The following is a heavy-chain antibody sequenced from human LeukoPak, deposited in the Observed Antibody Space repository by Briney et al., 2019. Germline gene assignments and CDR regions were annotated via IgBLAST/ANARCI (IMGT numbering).Heavy chain of an antibody. CDR3: ARDLGDRVLHDAFDI. D-gene: IGHD3-16*02. CDR1: GGTFSSYA. V-gene: IGHV1-69*13. Sequence: ASVRVSCKASGGTFSSYAISWVRQAPGQGLEWMGGIIPIFGTANYAQKFQGRVTITADESTSTAYMELSSLRSEDTAVYYCARDLGDRVLHDAFDIWGQGTMVTVSS. J-gene: IGHJ3*02. CDR2: IIPIFGTA.